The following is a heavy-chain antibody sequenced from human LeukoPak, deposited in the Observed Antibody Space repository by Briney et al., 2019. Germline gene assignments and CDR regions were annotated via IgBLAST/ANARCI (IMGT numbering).Heavy chain of an antibody. Sequence: GGSLRLSCAASGFTFSSYGMHWVRQAPGKGLEWVVFIRFDGSNKYYADSVKGRFTISRDNSKNTLYLQMNSLRPEDTAVYYCAKDSKRWKTYYYASGSYHFDYWGQGTLVTVSS. CDR3: AKDSKRWKTYYYASGSYHFDY. CDR2: IRFDGSNK. CDR1: GFTFSSYG. D-gene: IGHD3-10*01. V-gene: IGHV3-30*02. J-gene: IGHJ4*02.